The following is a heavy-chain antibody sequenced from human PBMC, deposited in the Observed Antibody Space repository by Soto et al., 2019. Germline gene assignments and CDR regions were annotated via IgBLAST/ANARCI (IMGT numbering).Heavy chain of an antibody. CDR3: AKPLGLLRRAMAQGSDY. CDR2: VSYDEITK. J-gene: IGHJ4*02. CDR1: GFTFSSYG. D-gene: IGHD5-18*01. V-gene: IGHV3-30*18. Sequence: AGSLRLSCAASGFTFSSYGMNWVRQAPGKGLEWVAVVSYDEITKYYADSVKGRFTISRDNSKNTVYLQMNSLRPEDTAVYYCAKPLGLLRRAMAQGSDYWGQGTLVTVSS.